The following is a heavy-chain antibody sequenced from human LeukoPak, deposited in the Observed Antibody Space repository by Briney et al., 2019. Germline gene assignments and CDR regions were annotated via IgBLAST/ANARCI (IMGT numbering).Heavy chain of an antibody. D-gene: IGHD3-22*01. CDR3: ARGQGVYDSSGYYDY. Sequence: GASVKVSCKASGYTFTSYGISWVRQAPGQGLEWMGWISAYNGNTNYAQKLQGRVTMTTDTSTSTAYMELRGLRSDDTAVYYCARGQGVYDSSGYYDYWGQGTLVTVSS. CDR1: GYTFTSYG. V-gene: IGHV1-18*01. J-gene: IGHJ4*02. CDR2: ISAYNGNT.